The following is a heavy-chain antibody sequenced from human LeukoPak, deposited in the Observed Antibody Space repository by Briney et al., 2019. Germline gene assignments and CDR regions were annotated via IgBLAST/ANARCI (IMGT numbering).Heavy chain of an antibody. J-gene: IGHJ6*03. CDR3: ARARGSTYGYYYYYMDV. CDR2: IIPIFGTA. V-gene: IGHV1-69*01. D-gene: IGHD3-16*01. Sequence: SVKVSCKASGGTFSSYAISWVRQAPGQGLEWMGGIIPIFGTANYAQKFQGRVTITADESTSTAYMELSSLRSEDTAVYYCARARGSTYGYYYYYMDVWGRGTTVTVS. CDR1: GGTFSSYA.